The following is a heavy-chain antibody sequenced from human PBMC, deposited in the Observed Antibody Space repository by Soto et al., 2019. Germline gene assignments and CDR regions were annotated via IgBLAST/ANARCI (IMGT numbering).Heavy chain of an antibody. V-gene: IGHV4-34*01. CDR2: INQRGII. CDR1: GGSFSAYY. D-gene: IGHD2-2*01. J-gene: IGHJ6*02. CDR3: ARGGYYAPRDV. Sequence: NPSETLSLTCTVYGGSFSAYYWSWVRQSPGKGLEWIAEINQRGIINYNPSLKSRVIMSLDTSKNQFSLNLTSVTAADTAVYYCARGGYYAPRDVWGHGTTVTVSS.